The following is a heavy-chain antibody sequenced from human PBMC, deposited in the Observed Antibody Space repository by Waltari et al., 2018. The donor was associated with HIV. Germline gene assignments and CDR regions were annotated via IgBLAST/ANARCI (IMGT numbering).Heavy chain of an antibody. V-gene: IGHV4-39*01. CDR3: ARHALRVGAAYWNFDL. D-gene: IGHD1-26*01. J-gene: IGHJ2*01. CDR2: IYYTGRA. CDR1: GGSVSSSSYF. Sequence: QLQLQESGPGLVKPSETLSLTCTVSGGSVSSSSYFWGWIRQPTGKGLEWVGRIYYTGRAYYTPSLKSRVTLSVDTSKNQFSLKVTSVTAADTAVYYCARHALRVGAAYWNFDLWGRGTLVTVSS.